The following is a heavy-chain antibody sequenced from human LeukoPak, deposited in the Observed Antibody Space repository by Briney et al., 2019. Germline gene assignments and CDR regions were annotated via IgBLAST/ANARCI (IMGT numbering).Heavy chain of an antibody. J-gene: IGHJ4*02. CDR1: GFTVSSNY. V-gene: IGHV3-66*01. CDR3: AREILRYFDCDLGFDY. CDR2: IYSDGST. Sequence: QAGGSLRRSCAPSGFTVSSNYMSWVRQTPGKGLEWVSVIYSDGSTYYAHSVKGRFTISRDNSKNTLYLQMNSLRADDTAVYYCAREILRYFDCDLGFDYWGQGTLVTVSS. D-gene: IGHD3-9*01.